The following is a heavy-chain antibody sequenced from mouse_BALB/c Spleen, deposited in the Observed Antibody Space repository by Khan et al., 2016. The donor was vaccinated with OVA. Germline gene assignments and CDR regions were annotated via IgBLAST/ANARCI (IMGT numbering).Heavy chain of an antibody. CDR2: INPSTAYT. CDR3: ARRGLRWDFDY. CDR1: GYTFINYW. V-gene: IGHV1-7*01. Sequence: VHLQQSGAELTKPGASVKMSCKASGYTFINYWILWVKQRPGQGLEWIGYINPSTAYTEYNQNFKDKATLTADKSSSTAYMQLRSLTSEDSAVYYCARRGLRWDFDYWGQGTTLTVSS. D-gene: IGHD1-1*01. J-gene: IGHJ2*01.